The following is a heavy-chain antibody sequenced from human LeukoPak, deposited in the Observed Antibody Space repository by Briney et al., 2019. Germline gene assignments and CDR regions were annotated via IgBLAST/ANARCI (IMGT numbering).Heavy chain of an antibody. J-gene: IGHJ3*02. CDR3: ARDYYPPQYWYDSSGYYYSGAFDI. Sequence: SETLSLTCTVSGGSISSSSYYWGWIRQPPGKGLEWIGSIYYSGSTYYNPSLKSRVTISVDTSKNQFSLKLSSVTAADTAVYYCARDYYPPQYWYDSSGYYYSGAFDIWGQGTMVTVSS. CDR1: GGSISSSSYY. D-gene: IGHD3-22*01. CDR2: IYYSGST. V-gene: IGHV4-39*07.